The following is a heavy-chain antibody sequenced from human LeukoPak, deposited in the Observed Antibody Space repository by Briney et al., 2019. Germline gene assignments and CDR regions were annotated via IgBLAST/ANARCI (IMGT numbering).Heavy chain of an antibody. CDR1: GYPLTSYA. J-gene: IGHJ4*02. V-gene: IGHV7-4-1*02. CDR2: INTNTGNP. D-gene: IGHD6-19*01. Sequence: ASVKVSCKVSGYPLTSYAMTWVRQAPGQGLEWRGWINTNTGNPTYAQDFTERFVFSFDTSMKTAYLQNSSLKTEDTAVYYCASVAVAGNFFDFWGQGTLVTVTS. CDR3: ASVAVAGNFFDF.